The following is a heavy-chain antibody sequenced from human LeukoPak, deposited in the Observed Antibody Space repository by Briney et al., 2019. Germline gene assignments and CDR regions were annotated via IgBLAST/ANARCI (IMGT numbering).Heavy chain of an antibody. V-gene: IGHV1-2*02. D-gene: IGHD2-2*01. CDR1: GYTFTGYY. CDR2: INPNSGGT. Sequence: ASVKVSCKASGYTFTGYYMHWVRQAPGQGLEWMGWINPNSGGTNYAQKFQGRVTMTRDTSISTAYMELSRLRSDDTAVYYCARLPPRGYCSSTSCSYDMDVWGQGTTVTVSS. CDR3: ARLPPRGYCSSTSCSYDMDV. J-gene: IGHJ6*02.